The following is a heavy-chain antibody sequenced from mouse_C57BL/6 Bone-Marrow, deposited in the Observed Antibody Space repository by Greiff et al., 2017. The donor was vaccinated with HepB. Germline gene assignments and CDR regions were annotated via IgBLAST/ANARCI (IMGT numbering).Heavy chain of an antibody. CDR3: VSPYYYGSSYGDY. V-gene: IGHV1-7*01. Sequence: QVQLQQSGAELAKPGASVKLSCKASGYTFTSYWMPWVKQRPGPGLEWIGYINPSSGYTKYNQKFKDKATLTADKYSSTAYMQLSSLTYEDSAVYYCVSPYYYGSSYGDYWGQGTTLTVSS. CDR1: GYTFTSYW. J-gene: IGHJ2*01. CDR2: INPSSGYT. D-gene: IGHD1-1*01.